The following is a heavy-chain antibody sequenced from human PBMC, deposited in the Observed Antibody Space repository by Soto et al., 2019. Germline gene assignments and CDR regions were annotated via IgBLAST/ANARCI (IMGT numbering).Heavy chain of an antibody. V-gene: IGHV1-69*13. Sequence: SVKVSCKASGGTFSSYAISWVRQAPGQGLEWMGGIIPIFGTANYAQKFQGRVTITADESTSTAYMELSSLRSEDTAVYYCAKSIAAAGTNYYGMDVWGQGTTVTVSS. CDR3: AKSIAAAGTNYYGMDV. J-gene: IGHJ6*02. CDR2: IIPIFGTA. CDR1: GGTFSSYA. D-gene: IGHD6-13*01.